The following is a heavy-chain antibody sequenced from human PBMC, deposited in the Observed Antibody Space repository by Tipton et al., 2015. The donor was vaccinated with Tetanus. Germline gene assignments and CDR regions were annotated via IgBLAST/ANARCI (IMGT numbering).Heavy chain of an antibody. D-gene: IGHD6-6*01. V-gene: IGHV4-30-2*05. J-gene: IGHJ5*02. CDR3: ARDQGGGRVVRLNWLDP. CDR2: IYHSGTA. CDR1: GGSLGSDGYS. Sequence: TLSLTCDVSGGSLGSDGYSWGWIRQPPGKGLEYIGYIYHSGTASYNPSLKSRVSMSVDTSKNQFSLNLSSVTAADTAVYYCARDQGGGRVVRLNWLDPWGQGTLVTVSS.